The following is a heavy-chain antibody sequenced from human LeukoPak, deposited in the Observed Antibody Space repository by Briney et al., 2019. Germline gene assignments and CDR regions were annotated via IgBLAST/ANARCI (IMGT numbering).Heavy chain of an antibody. CDR2: INPSGGST. V-gene: IGHV1-46*01. Sequence: ASVKVSCKASGYTCTSYYMHWVRQAPGQGLEWMGIINPSGGSTSYAQKFQGRVTMTRDTSTSTAYMELSSLRSEDTAVYYCARAYYYYDSSGHFDYWGQGTLVTVSS. D-gene: IGHD3-22*01. J-gene: IGHJ4*02. CDR3: ARAYYYYDSSGHFDY. CDR1: GYTCTSYY.